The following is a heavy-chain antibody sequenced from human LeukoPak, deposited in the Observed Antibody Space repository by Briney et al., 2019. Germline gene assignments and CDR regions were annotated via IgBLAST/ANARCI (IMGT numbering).Heavy chain of an antibody. Sequence: SETLSLTCTVSGGSISSSSYYWGWIRQPPGKGLEWIGSIYYSGSTYYNPSLKSRVTISVDTSKNQFSLKLSSVTAADTAVYYCARLERASGEPAVAYYDFWSGYYFDYWGQGTLVTVSS. CDR1: GGSISSSSYY. CDR3: ARLERASGEPAVAYYDFWSGYYFDY. D-gene: IGHD3-3*01. J-gene: IGHJ4*02. CDR2: IYYSGST. V-gene: IGHV4-39*07.